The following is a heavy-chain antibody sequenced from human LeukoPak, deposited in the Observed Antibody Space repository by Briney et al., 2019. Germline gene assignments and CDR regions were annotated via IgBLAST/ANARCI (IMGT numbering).Heavy chain of an antibody. CDR2: ISWNSGSI. CDR1: GFTFDDYA. J-gene: IGHJ3*02. Sequence: GGSLRLSCAASGFTFDDYAMHWVRQAPGKGLEWVSGISWNSGSIGYADSVKGRFTISRDNAKNSLYLQMNSLRAEDTALYYCAKAPFYDILTGLRAFDIWGQGTMVTVSS. D-gene: IGHD3-9*01. CDR3: AKAPFYDILTGLRAFDI. V-gene: IGHV3-9*01.